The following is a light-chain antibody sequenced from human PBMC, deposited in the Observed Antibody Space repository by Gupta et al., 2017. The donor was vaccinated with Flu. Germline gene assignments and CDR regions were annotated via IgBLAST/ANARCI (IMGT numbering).Light chain of an antibody. Sequence: DTLYLTPGARAALSCRASQTFSNNFLACYQQTPDHAPRLLIYGASSRASGVPDRFIGSASATDITLTIRMQEPEDFTVYYIQRDEDAPVFFGQGTKLEIK. V-gene: IGKV3-20*01. CDR3: QRDEDAPVF. CDR2: GAS. CDR1: QTFSNNF. J-gene: IGKJ2*01.